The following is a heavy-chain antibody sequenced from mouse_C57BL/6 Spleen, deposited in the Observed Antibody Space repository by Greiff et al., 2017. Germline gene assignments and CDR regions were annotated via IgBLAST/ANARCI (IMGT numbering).Heavy chain of an antibody. CDR2: IYPGDGDT. CDR1: GYAFSSYW. Sequence: QVQLKESGAELVKPGASVKISCKASGYAFSSYWMNWVKQRPGKGLEWIGQIYPGDGDTNYNGKFKGKATLTADKSSSTAYMQLSSLTSEDSAVYFCARDGNELSFDYWGQGTTLTVSS. J-gene: IGHJ2*01. V-gene: IGHV1-80*01. D-gene: IGHD2-1*01. CDR3: ARDGNELSFDY.